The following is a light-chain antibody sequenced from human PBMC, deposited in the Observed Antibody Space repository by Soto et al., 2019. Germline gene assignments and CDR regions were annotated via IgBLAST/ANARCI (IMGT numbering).Light chain of an antibody. Sequence: QSALAQPASVSGSPGQSITISCTGTSSDVGGYNYVSWYQQHPGKAPKLMIYEVSNRPSGVSNRFSGSKSGNTASLTISGLQAEDEADYSCSSYTSSSTLYVFGTGTKGTAL. J-gene: IGLJ1*01. V-gene: IGLV2-14*01. CDR1: SSDVGGYNY. CDR2: EVS. CDR3: SSYTSSSTLYV.